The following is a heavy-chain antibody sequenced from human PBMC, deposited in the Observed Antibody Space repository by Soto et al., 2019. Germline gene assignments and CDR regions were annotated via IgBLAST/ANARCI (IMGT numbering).Heavy chain of an antibody. J-gene: IGHJ4*02. D-gene: IGHD3-9*01. CDR2: VNPNSGDT. V-gene: IGHV1-8*01. CDR3: ARKGFLDWFLGF. Sequence: QVQLVQSGAEVKKPGASVKVSCKASGYTFSSYDITWVRQAAGQGLEWMGWVNPNSGDTDYAQKFQGRVTMTRDTSRRTAYMELSSLRSEDSAVYYCARKGFLDWFLGFWGQGTLVTVSS. CDR1: GYTFSSYD.